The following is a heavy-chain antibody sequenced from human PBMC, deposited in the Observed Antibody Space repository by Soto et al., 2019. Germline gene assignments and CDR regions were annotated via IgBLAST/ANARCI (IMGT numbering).Heavy chain of an antibody. Sequence: ASVKVSCKASGCTFTSYGLSWVRQAPGQGLEWMGWMSAYNGNTNYAQKLQGRVTMTTDTTTGTAYIELWSLKSDETAVYYCARVPGLGVAGTLDYWGQGTLVTVSS. CDR2: MSAYNGNT. CDR3: ARVPGLGVAGTLDY. D-gene: IGHD6-19*01. J-gene: IGHJ4*02. V-gene: IGHV1-18*01. CDR1: GCTFTSYG.